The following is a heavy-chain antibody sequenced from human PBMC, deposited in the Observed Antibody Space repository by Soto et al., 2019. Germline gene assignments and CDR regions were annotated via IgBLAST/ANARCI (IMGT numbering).Heavy chain of an antibody. CDR2: VYYTGST. CDR1: GGSISNFY. D-gene: IGHD3-9*01. J-gene: IGHJ6*03. Sequence: SETLSLTCTVSGGSISNFYWILIRQPPGKGLEWIGYVYYTGSTSYNPSLKRRVTFSADSSRGQFSLRLNSVTAADTAVYYCARTVLGPDLLADSFVDYYYYMDVWGQGTTVTVSS. CDR3: ARTVLGPDLLADSFVDYYYYMDV. V-gene: IGHV4-59*08.